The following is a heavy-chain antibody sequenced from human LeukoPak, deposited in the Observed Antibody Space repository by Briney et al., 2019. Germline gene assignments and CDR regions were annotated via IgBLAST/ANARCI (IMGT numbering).Heavy chain of an antibody. CDR1: GFTFSSYE. Sequence: GGSLRLSCAASGFTFSSYEMNWVRRTPGKGLEWVSSITTSSSYMFYADSVRGRFTISRDNAENSLYLQMNSLRDEDTAVYYCARDPYSGGYGAYYYYMDVWGKGTTVTVSS. D-gene: IGHD6-19*01. CDR3: ARDPYSGGYGAYYYYMDV. V-gene: IGHV3-21*01. J-gene: IGHJ6*03. CDR2: ITTSSSYM.